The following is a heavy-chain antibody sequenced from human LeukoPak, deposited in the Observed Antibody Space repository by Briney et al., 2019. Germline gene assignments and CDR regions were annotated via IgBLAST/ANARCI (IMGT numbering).Heavy chain of an antibody. CDR3: ARDGRYYYAFDI. Sequence: PSETLSLTCAVSGGSINSGGYSWSWIWQPPGKGLEWIGYIYYSGTTYYNPSLKSRITISVDTSKNQFSLKLSSVTAADTAVYYCARDGRYYYAFDIWGQGTMVTVSS. CDR1: GGSINSGGYS. V-gene: IGHV4-30-4*07. D-gene: IGHD1-26*01. CDR2: IYYSGTT. J-gene: IGHJ3*02.